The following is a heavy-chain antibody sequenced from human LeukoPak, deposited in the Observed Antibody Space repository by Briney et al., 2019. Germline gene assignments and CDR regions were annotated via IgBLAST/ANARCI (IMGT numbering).Heavy chain of an antibody. J-gene: IGHJ4*02. Sequence: SETLSLTCTVSGGSISSGGYYWSWIRQHRGKGLEWIGYIYYSGSTYYNPSLKSRVTISVDTSKNQFSLKLSSVTAADTAVYYCARELLLYYYDSSGYYDYWGQGTLVTVSS. CDR3: ARELLLYYYDSSGYYDY. CDR1: GGSISSGGYY. CDR2: IYYSGST. V-gene: IGHV4-31*03. D-gene: IGHD3-22*01.